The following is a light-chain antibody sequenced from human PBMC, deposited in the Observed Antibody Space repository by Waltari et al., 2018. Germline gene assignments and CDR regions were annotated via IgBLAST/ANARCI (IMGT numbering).Light chain of an antibody. CDR2: WAS. Sequence: DFVTTKSPDSLAVSLRERASINCKSSQRLPYNSNDKNYLAWYQQTPGQPPILLFYWASTRHSGVPDLFGGSGSATDFTLIISSLQAEDVAVYYCQQYYSRRTFGQGTRVEIK. V-gene: IGKV4-1*01. CDR3: QQYYSRRT. CDR1: QRLPYNSNDKNY. J-gene: IGKJ1*01.